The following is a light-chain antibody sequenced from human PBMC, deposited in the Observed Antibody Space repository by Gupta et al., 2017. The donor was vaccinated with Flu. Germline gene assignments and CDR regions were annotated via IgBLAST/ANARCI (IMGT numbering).Light chain of an antibody. Sequence: HSAPTQPRSVSGSPGQSVTISCTGSRNDVGGSNRVSWYQQRPGKAPKLILYDVTERPSGVPDRFSGSKSGNTASLTISGLQADDEADYYCSSHAGRVTWVFGTGTTVTVL. CDR2: DVT. V-gene: IGLV2-11*01. CDR3: SSHAGRVTWV. J-gene: IGLJ1*01. CDR1: RNDVGGSNR.